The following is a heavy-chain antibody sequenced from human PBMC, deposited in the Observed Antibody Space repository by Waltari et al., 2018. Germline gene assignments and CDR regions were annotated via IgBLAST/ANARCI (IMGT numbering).Heavy chain of an antibody. Sequence: QVQLQESGPGLVKPSETLSLTCTVSGYSISSGYYWGWIRQPPGKGLEWIGSIYHSGSTYYNPSLKSRVTISVDTSKNQFSLKLSSVTAADTAVYYCARVRSTSCSDYCGQGTLVTVSS. D-gene: IGHD2-2*01. J-gene: IGHJ4*02. V-gene: IGHV4-38-2*02. CDR1: GYSISSGYY. CDR3: ARVRSTSCSDY. CDR2: IYHSGST.